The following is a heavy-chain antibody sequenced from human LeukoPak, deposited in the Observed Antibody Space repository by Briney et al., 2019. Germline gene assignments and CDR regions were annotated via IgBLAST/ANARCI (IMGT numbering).Heavy chain of an antibody. Sequence: ASVKVSCKASGYTFTSYNMHWVRQAPGQGHEWMGIINPSGGSTSYAQKFQGRVTMTRDTSTSTVYMELSSLRSEDTAVYYCARTRDDYTHADYWGQGTLVTVSS. V-gene: IGHV1-46*01. CDR1: GYTFTSYN. J-gene: IGHJ4*02. CDR3: ARTRDDYTHADY. D-gene: IGHD5-24*01. CDR2: INPSGGST.